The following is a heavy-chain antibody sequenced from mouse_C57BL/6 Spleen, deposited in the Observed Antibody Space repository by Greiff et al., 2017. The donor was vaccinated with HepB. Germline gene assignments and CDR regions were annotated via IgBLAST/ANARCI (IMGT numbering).Heavy chain of an antibody. CDR2: IHPNSGST. V-gene: IGHV1-64*01. J-gene: IGHJ3*01. CDR3: ASGSTVVEGFAY. Sequence: QVQLKQPGAELVKPGASVKLSCKASGYTFTSYWMHWVKQRPGQGLEWIGMIHPNSGSTNYNEKFKSKATLTVDKSSSTAYMQLSSLTSEDSAVYYCASGSTVVEGFAYWGQGTLVTVSA. D-gene: IGHD1-1*01. CDR1: GYTFTSYW.